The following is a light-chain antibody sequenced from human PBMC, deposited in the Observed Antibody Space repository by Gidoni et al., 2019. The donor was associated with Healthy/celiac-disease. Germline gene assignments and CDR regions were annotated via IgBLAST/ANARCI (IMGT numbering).Light chain of an antibody. J-gene: IGLJ2*01. CDR2: SNN. CDR3: AAWDDSLNGPV. CDR1: SANIGSNT. V-gene: IGLV1-44*01. Sequence: SVLTQPPSASCTPAPRVTISCSGSSANIGSNTVNWYQQLPGTAPKLLIYSNNQRPSGVPDRFSGSKSGTSASLAISGLQSEDEADYYCAAWDDSLNGPVFGGGTKLTVL.